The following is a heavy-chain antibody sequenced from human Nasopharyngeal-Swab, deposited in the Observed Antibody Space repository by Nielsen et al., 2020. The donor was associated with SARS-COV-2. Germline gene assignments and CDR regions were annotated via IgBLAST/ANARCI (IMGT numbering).Heavy chain of an antibody. CDR1: GGSMRGYDYH. CDR2: MKPTGRT. CDR3: AGHPEDFDY. J-gene: IGHJ4*02. V-gene: IGHV4-34*01. Sequence: GSLRLSCTVSGGSMRGYDYHWSWIRQAPGKGLEWIGEMKPTGRTNYNPSLKSRVTISVDTSKNQFLLKLSSVTAADTAVYYCAGHPEDFDYWGQGALVTVSS.